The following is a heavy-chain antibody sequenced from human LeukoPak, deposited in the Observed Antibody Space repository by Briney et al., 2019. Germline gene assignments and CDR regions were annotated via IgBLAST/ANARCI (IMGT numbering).Heavy chain of an antibody. CDR1: GGSISSSSYY. CDR3: ARARGYYYDSSAVISEYYFDY. D-gene: IGHD3-22*01. V-gene: IGHV4-39*07. Sequence: KPSETLSLTCTVSGGSISSSSYYWGWIRQPPGKGLEWIGSIYYSGSTNYNPSLKSRVTISVYTSKNQFSLKLSSVTAADTAVYYCARARGYYYDSSAVISEYYFDYWGQETLVTVSS. J-gene: IGHJ4*02. CDR2: IYYSGST.